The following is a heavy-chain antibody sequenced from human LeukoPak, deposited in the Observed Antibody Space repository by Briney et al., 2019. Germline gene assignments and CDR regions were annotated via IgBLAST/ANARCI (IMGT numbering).Heavy chain of an antibody. Sequence: PSETLSLTCTVSGGSISNYYWSWIRQPPGKGLEWIGYIYYSGSTNYNPSLKGRVTISVDTSKNQFSLKLSSVTAADTAVYSCARHAWGSSRFDYWGQGTLVTVSS. CDR1: GGSISNYY. J-gene: IGHJ4*02. V-gene: IGHV4-59*08. CDR2: IYYSGST. CDR3: ARHAWGSSRFDY. D-gene: IGHD7-27*01.